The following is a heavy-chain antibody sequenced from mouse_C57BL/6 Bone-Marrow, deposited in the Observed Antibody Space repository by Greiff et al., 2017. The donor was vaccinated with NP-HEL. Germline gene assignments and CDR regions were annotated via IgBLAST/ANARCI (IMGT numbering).Heavy chain of an antibody. D-gene: IGHD4-1*01. Sequence: QVQLQQPGAELVRPGSSVKLSCKASGYTFTSYGMHWVKQRPIQGLEWIGNIDPSDSETPYNQKFKDKATLTVDKSSSTAYMQLSSLTSEDSAVYYCARGDLSNPWFAYWGQGTLVTVSA. CDR3: ARGDLSNPWFAY. CDR1: GYTFTSYG. V-gene: IGHV1-52*01. J-gene: IGHJ3*01. CDR2: IDPSDSET.